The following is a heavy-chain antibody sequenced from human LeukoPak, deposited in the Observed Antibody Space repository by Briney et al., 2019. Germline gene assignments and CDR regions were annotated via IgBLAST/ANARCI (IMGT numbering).Heavy chain of an antibody. CDR2: ISSSSSYI. Sequence: GGSLGLSCAASGFTFSSYSMNWVRQAPGKGLEWVSSISSSSSYIYYADSVKGRFTISRDNAKNSLYLQMNSLRAEDTAVYYCARERDTVIDDAFDIWGQGTMVTVSS. CDR1: GFTFSSYS. J-gene: IGHJ3*02. D-gene: IGHD4-17*01. V-gene: IGHV3-21*01. CDR3: ARERDTVIDDAFDI.